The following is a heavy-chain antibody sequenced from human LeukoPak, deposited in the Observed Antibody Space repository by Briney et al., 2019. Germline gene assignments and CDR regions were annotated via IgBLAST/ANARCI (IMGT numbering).Heavy chain of an antibody. V-gene: IGHV1-69*01. Sequence: GSSVKVSCKASGGTFSSYAISWVRQAPGQGLEWMGGIIPIFGTANYAQKFQGRVTITVDESTSTAYMELSSLRSEDTAVYYCARHGQYSGSYYGGAFDYWGQGTLVTVSS. D-gene: IGHD1-26*01. CDR1: GGTFSSYA. CDR3: ARHGQYSGSYYGGAFDY. CDR2: IIPIFGTA. J-gene: IGHJ4*02.